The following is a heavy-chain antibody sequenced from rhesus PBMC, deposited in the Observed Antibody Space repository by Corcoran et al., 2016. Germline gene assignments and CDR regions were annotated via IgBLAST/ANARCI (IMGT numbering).Heavy chain of an antibody. J-gene: IGHJ4*01. D-gene: IGHD7-45*01. CDR3: AREWGFDY. V-gene: IGHV4-127*01. Sequence: QVQLQELGPGQVKPSETLFLTCAVSGYSISSVYGWKWLRQPPGKGLGWIGYIGASRGSTNYNPSLKSRVTISKDTSRNPFSLKMSSVTAADTAVYYCAREWGFDYWGQGVLVTVSS. CDR1: GYSISSVYG. CDR2: IGASRGST.